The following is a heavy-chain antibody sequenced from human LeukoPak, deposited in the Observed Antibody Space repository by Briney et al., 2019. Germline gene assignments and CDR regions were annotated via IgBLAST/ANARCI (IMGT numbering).Heavy chain of an antibody. CDR3: ARDLPVRYSGSYFDY. V-gene: IGHV4-61*02. CDR2: IYTSGST. D-gene: IGHD1-26*01. Sequence: SETLSLTCTVSGGPIGSGRYYWRWIRQPAGKGLEWIGRIYTSGSTNYNPSLKSRVTISVDTSKNQFSLKVSSVTAADTAVYYCARDLPVRYSGSYFDYWGQGTLVTVSS. CDR1: GGPIGSGRYY. J-gene: IGHJ4*02.